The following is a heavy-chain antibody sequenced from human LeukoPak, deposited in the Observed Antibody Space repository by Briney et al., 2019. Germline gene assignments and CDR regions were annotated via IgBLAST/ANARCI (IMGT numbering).Heavy chain of an antibody. CDR1: GGSISSGGYS. CDR2: IYHSGST. Sequence: SQTLSLTCTVSGGSISSGGYSWSWIRQPPGKGLEWIGYIYHSGSTYYNPSLKSRVTISVDRSKNQFSLKLSSVTAADTAAYYCAREVGATPNPYFDYWGQGTLVTVSS. V-gene: IGHV4-30-2*01. D-gene: IGHD1-26*01. CDR3: AREVGATPNPYFDY. J-gene: IGHJ4*02.